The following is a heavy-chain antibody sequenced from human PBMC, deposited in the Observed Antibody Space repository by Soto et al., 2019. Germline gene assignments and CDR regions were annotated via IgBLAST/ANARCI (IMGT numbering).Heavy chain of an antibody. CDR1: GGTFSNDI. J-gene: IGHJ4*02. Sequence: SVKVSCKTSGGTFSNDIITWVRQAPGQGLEWMGRIIPLLDIANYAQKFQGRVTITADKSTGTAYMELNSLRSEDTAVYYCARDSPIWSTFGGHDAHAYCGQRYLVTGSS. D-gene: IGHD5-12*01. V-gene: IGHV1-69*04. CDR3: ARDSPIWSTFGGHDAHAY. CDR2: IIPLLDIA.